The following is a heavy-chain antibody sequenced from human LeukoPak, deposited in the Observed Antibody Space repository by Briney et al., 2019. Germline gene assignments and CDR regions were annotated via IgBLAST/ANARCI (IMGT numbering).Heavy chain of an antibody. D-gene: IGHD1-1*01. V-gene: IGHV4-59*01. Sequence: PSEALSLTCTVSGGSISSFYWSWIRQPPGKGLEWIGYIYYSGSTNYNPSLKSRVTISVDTSKNQFSLKLSSVTAADTAVYYCARHGTSGTNLNWFDPWGQGTLVTVSS. CDR1: GGSISSFY. J-gene: IGHJ5*02. CDR3: ARHGTSGTNLNWFDP. CDR2: IYYSGST.